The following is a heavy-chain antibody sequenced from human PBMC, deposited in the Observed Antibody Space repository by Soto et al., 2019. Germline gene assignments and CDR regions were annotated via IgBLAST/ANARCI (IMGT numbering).Heavy chain of an antibody. Sequence: EVQLLESGGGLVQPGGSLRLSCAASGFTFSSYAMSWVRQAPGKGLEWVSSISGSGSSTYYADSVKGWFTISRDNSKNTLYLQRNSLRGEDTAVYYCARGGLYSSEPRFDYWGQGTLVTVSS. V-gene: IGHV3-23*01. D-gene: IGHD6-19*01. CDR2: ISGSGSST. CDR1: GFTFSSYA. CDR3: ARGGLYSSEPRFDY. J-gene: IGHJ4*02.